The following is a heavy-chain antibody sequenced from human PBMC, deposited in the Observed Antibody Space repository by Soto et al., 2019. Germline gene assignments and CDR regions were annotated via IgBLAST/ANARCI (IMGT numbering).Heavy chain of an antibody. J-gene: IGHJ4*02. CDR3: ARQRTTVVTQAYFDR. Sequence: PSETLSLTCTVSGGSITSSSYYWGWIRQPPGKGLEWIGGIYYSGRSYYNPSLKSRVTMSVDTSKNQFSLTLNSVTAADAAVYYCARQRTTVVTQAYFDRWGQGTLVTVSS. CDR2: IYYSGRS. D-gene: IGHD4-17*01. V-gene: IGHV4-39*01. CDR1: GGSITSSSYY.